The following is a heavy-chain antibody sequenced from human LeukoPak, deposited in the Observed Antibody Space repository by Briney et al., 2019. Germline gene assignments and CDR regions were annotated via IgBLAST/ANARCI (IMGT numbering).Heavy chain of an antibody. CDR1: GGSISSYY. CDR2: IYYSGST. D-gene: IGHD5-24*01. CDR3: ARSFRDGYNSPLYYFDC. J-gene: IGHJ4*02. Sequence: SETLSLTCTVSGGSISSYYWSWIRQPPGKGLEWIGYIYYSGSTNYNPSLKSRVTISVDTSKNQFSLKLSSVTAADTAVYYCARSFRDGYNSPLYYFDCWGQGTLVTVSS. V-gene: IGHV4-59*08.